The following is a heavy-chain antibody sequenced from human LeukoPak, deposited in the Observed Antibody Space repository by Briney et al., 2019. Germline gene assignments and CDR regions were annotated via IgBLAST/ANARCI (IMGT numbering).Heavy chain of an antibody. D-gene: IGHD5-12*01. J-gene: IGHJ4*02. CDR3: VRDGGVSGYDLLDY. CDR1: GFSFSNYW. CDR2: INQDGSEE. Sequence: GGSLRLSCAASGFSFSNYWMTWVRQAPGKGLEWVAHINQDGSEEHYMDSVKVRFTISRDNAKNSLSLQMNSLRAEDTAVYYWVRDGGVSGYDLLDYWGQGTLVTVSS. V-gene: IGHV3-7*01.